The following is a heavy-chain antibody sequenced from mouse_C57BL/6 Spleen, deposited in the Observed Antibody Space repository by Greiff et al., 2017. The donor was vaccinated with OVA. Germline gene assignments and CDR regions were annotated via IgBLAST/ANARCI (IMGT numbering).Heavy chain of an antibody. Sequence: DVHLVESGGGLVKPGGSLKLSCAASGFTFSSYAMSWVRQTPEKRLEWVATISDGGSYTYYPDNVKGRFTISRDNAKNNLYLQMSHLKSEDTAMYYCARDNVHAYWGQGTLVTVSA. CDR2: ISDGGSYT. CDR3: ARDNVHAY. CDR1: GFTFSSYA. V-gene: IGHV5-4*01. J-gene: IGHJ3*01.